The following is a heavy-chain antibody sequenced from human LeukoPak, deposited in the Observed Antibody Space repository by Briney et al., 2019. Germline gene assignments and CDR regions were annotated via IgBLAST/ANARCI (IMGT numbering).Heavy chain of an antibody. CDR3: AKPRDYYGPFAY. CDR2: INWNGGST. J-gene: IGHJ4*02. D-gene: IGHD3-10*01. V-gene: IGHV3-20*04. Sequence: GGSLRLSCAASGFTFSSYAMSWVRQAPGKGLEWVSAINWNGGSTGYADSVKGRFTISRDNAKNSLYLQMNSLRAEDTAVYYCAKPRDYYGPFAYWGQGTLVTVSS. CDR1: GFTFSSYA.